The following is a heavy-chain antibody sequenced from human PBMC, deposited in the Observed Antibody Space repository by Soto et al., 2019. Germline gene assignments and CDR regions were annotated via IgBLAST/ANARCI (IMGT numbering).Heavy chain of an antibody. CDR3: AKDSSSWPYYFDY. CDR2: ISSSSSYI. V-gene: IGHV3-21*04. Sequence: GGSLRLSCAASGFTFSSYSMNWVRQAPGKGLEWVSSISSSSSYIYYADSVKGRFTISRDNSKNTLYLQMNSLRAEDTAVYYCAKDSSSWPYYFDYWGQGTLVTVSS. J-gene: IGHJ4*02. D-gene: IGHD6-13*01. CDR1: GFTFSSYS.